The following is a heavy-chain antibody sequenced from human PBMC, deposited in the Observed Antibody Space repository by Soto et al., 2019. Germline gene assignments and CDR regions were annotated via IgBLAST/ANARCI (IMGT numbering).Heavy chain of an antibody. V-gene: IGHV1-69*01. CDR1: GGTFSSYA. J-gene: IGHJ6*02. Sequence: QVQLVQSGADVKKPGSSVKVSCKASGGTFSSYAISWVRQAPGQGLEWMGGIIPIFGTANYAQKFQGRVTITADESTSTAYMELSSLRSEDTAVYYCARNLRFLEWLEGYYGMDVWGQGTTVTVSS. CDR3: ARNLRFLEWLEGYYGMDV. CDR2: IIPIFGTA. D-gene: IGHD3-3*01.